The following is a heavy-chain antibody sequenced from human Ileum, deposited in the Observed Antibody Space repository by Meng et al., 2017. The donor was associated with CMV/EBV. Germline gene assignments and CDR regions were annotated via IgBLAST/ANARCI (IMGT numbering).Heavy chain of an antibody. V-gene: IGHV4-39*07. D-gene: IGHD2-21*02. CDR3: ASGDSLRAVDF. CDR1: GASISRSTYY. CDR2: IYYSGGT. J-gene: IGHJ4*02. Sequence: LRGSGPGLVRPSGTLSLTCTVSGASISRSTYYWGWIRQPPGKGLEWIGSIYYSGGTYYNPSLKSRVTISVDTSKNQFSLKLNSVTAADTAVYYCASGDSLRAVDFWGQGTLVTVSS.